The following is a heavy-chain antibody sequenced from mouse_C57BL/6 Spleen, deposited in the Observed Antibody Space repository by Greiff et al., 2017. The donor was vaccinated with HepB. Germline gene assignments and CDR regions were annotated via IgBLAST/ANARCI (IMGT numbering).Heavy chain of an antibody. CDR3: ARDEPVDY. V-gene: IGHV5-4*01. CDR2: ISDGGSYT. J-gene: IGHJ2*01. Sequence: EVMLVESGGGLVKPGGSLKLSCAASGFTFSSYAMSWVRQTPEKRLEWVATISDGGSYTYYPDNVKGRFTISRDNAKNNLYLQMSHLKSEDTAMYYCARDEPVDYWGQGTTLTVSS. CDR1: GFTFSSYA.